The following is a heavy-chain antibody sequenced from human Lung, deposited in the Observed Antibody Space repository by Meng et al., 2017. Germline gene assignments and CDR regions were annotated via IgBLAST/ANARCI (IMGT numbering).Heavy chain of an antibody. CDR1: GGSITSSTW. Sequence: GQLQGSGPGLVKPSGNLSLTCAVSGGSITSSTWWSWVRQTPGKGLEWFGEIFHSGSTNYNPPLESRVTISVDKSKNQFSLKVYSVTAADTATYYCARFDISSSGRGDYWGQGILVTVSS. D-gene: IGHD1-26*01. CDR3: ARFDISSSGRGDY. V-gene: IGHV4-4*02. CDR2: IFHSGST. J-gene: IGHJ4*02.